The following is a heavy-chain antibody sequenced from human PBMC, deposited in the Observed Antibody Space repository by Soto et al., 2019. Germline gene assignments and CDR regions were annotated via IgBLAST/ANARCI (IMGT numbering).Heavy chain of an antibody. CDR1: GFTFSSHA. J-gene: IGHJ4*02. V-gene: IGHV3-23*01. CDR3: VKRSRDGHNPPLDY. D-gene: IGHD1-1*01. CDR2: INEGGGIT. Sequence: GGSLRLSCAASGFTFSSHAINWVRQAPRKGLEWVSDINEGGGITNYADSVKGRFTVSRDNSKNTLYLQLESLRAEDTAIYYCVKRSRDGHNPPLDYWGQGTLVTVSS.